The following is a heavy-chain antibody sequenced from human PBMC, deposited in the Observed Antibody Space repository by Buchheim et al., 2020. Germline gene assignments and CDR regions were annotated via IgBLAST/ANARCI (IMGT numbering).Heavy chain of an antibody. Sequence: DVQLVQSGAEVKKPGESLKISCKASGYSFTTYWIGWVRQMPGKGLELMGIIYPDDSDTRYSPAFQGQVTISADRYINTAYLQWSSLKASDTAMYYCARHTKMIRRLNPDFWGQGTL. CDR1: GYSFTTYW. D-gene: IGHD3-10*01. J-gene: IGHJ4*01. CDR3: ARHTKMIRRLNPDF. CDR2: IYPDDSDT. V-gene: IGHV5-51*01.